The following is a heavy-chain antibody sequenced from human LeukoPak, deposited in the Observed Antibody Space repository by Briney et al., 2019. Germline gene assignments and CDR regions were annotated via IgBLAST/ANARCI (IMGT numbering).Heavy chain of an antibody. D-gene: IGHD6-13*01. CDR3: AKEQHLAYYFDY. CDR1: GFTFSSYG. CDR2: IRYDGSNK. Sequence: PGGSLRLSCVASGFTFSSYGMHWVRQAPGKGLEWVAFIRYDGSNKYYADSVKGRFTISRDNSKNTLYLQMNSLRAEDTAVYYCAKEQHLAYYFDYWGQGTLVTISS. J-gene: IGHJ4*02. V-gene: IGHV3-30*02.